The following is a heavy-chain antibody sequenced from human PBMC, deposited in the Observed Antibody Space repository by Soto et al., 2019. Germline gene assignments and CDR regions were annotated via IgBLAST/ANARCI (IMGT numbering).Heavy chain of an antibody. V-gene: IGHV1-69*02. D-gene: IGHD3-22*01. CDR3: ARKLTYYYDSSGYYYDYFDY. J-gene: IGHJ4*02. CDR2: IIPILGIA. CDR1: GGTFSSYT. Sequence: QVQLVQSGAEVKKPGSSVKVSCKASGGTFSSYTISWVRQAPGQGREWMGRIIPILGIANYAQKFQGRVTITADKSTSTAYMELSSLRSEDTAVYSCARKLTYYYDSSGYYYDYFDYWGQGTLVTVSS.